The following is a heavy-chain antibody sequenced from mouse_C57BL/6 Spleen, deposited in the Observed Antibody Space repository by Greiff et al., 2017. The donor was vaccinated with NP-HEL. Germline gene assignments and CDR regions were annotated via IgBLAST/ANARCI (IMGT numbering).Heavy chain of an antibody. CDR2: IDPSDSYT. D-gene: IGHD1-1*01. Sequence: QVQLQQPGAELVMPGASVKLSCKASGYTFTSYWMHWVKQRPGQGLEWIGEIDPSDSYTNYNQKFKGKATLTVDTSSSTAYMQLSSLTSEDSAVYYCARGTYYYGSSSFDYWGQGTTLTVSS. V-gene: IGHV1-69*01. CDR3: ARGTYYYGSSSFDY. CDR1: GYTFTSYW. J-gene: IGHJ2*01.